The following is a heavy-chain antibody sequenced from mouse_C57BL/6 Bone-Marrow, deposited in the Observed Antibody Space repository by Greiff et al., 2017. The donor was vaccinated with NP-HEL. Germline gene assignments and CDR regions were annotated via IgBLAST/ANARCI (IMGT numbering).Heavy chain of an antibody. V-gene: IGHV6-3*01. CDR3: TGNDYEPPGFAY. CDR2: IRLKSDNYAT. J-gene: IGHJ3*01. CDR1: GFTFSNYW. Sequence: EVQRVESGGGLVQPGGSMKLSCVASGFTFSNYWMNWVRQSPEKGLEWVAQIRLKSDNYATHYAESVKGRFTISRDDSKSSVYLQMNNLRAEDTGIYYCTGNDYEPPGFAYWGQGTLVTVSA. D-gene: IGHD2-4*01.